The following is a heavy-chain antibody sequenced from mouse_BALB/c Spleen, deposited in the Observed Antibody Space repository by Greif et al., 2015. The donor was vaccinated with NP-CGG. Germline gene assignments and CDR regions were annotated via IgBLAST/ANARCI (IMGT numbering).Heavy chain of an antibody. CDR2: IYPGGGYT. CDR3: ARWEYYYGSSDFDV. CDR1: GYTFTNYW. Sequence: VQGVESGAELVRPGTSVKISCKASGYTFTNYWLGWVKQRPGHGLEWIGDIYPGGGYTNYNEKFKGKATLTADTSSSTAYMQLSSLTSEDSAVYFCARWEYYYGSSDFDVWGAGTTVTVSS. V-gene: IGHV1-63*02. J-gene: IGHJ1*01. D-gene: IGHD1-1*01.